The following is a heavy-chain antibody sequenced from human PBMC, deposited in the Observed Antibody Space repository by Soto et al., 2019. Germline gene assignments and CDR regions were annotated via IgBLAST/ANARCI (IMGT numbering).Heavy chain of an antibody. V-gene: IGHV3-13*04. CDR1: GFTFSSYD. Sequence: GGSLRLSCSASGFTFSSYDMHWVRQGTGKGLEWVSAIGTTGDTYYAGSVKGRFTISRENAKNSLYLQMNSLRAGDTATYFCARAIGPTIFDYWGQGTLVTVSS. D-gene: IGHD3-22*01. CDR2: IGTTGDT. J-gene: IGHJ4*02. CDR3: ARAIGPTIFDY.